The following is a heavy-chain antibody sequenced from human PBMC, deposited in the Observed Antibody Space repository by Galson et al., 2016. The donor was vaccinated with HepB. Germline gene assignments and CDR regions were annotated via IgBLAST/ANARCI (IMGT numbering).Heavy chain of an antibody. CDR1: GYTFIGYY. D-gene: IGHD4-17*01. V-gene: IGHV1-2*04. J-gene: IGHJ6*02. CDR2: INPNSGGT. Sequence: SVKVSCKASGYTFIGYYIHWVRQVPGLGPEWMGWINPNSGGTTYSQKFQGWVTMTRDTSISTAYMELSRLRSDDTAVYYCARDEYGTTSGMDVWGQGTTVTVSS. CDR3: ARDEYGTTSGMDV.